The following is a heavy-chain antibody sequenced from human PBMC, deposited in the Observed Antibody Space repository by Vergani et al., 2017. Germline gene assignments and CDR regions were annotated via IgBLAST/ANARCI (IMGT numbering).Heavy chain of an antibody. CDR2: IDTSGST. V-gene: IGHV4-4*07. D-gene: IGHD4-23*01. J-gene: IGHJ6*03. CDR1: GGSISSYY. CDR3: ARDRSGYGGPSVDYYYYMDV. Sequence: QVQLQESGPGLVQPSETLSLTCTVSGGSISSYYWSWIRQPAGKGLEWVGRIDTSGSTNYNPSLKSRVTMSVDTSKNQFSLKLSSVTAADTAVYYCARDRSGYGGPSVDYYYYMDVWGKGTTVTVSS.